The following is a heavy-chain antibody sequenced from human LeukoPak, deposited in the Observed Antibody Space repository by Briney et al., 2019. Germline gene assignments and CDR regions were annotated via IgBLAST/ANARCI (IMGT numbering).Heavy chain of an antibody. CDR2: INPNSGGT. Sequence: GASVKVSCKASGYTFTGYFMHWVRQAPGQGLEWMGWINPNSGGTNYAQKFQGRVTMTGDTSISTAYMDLSSLRSDDTAVYYCARESSSSTYNCFDPWGQGTLVTVSS. D-gene: IGHD6-6*01. CDR3: ARESSSSTYNCFDP. J-gene: IGHJ5*02. V-gene: IGHV1-2*02. CDR1: GYTFTGYF.